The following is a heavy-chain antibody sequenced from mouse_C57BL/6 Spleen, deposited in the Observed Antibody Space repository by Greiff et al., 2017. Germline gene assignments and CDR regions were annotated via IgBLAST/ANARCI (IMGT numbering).Heavy chain of an antibody. CDR3: ARDGTGTMDD. D-gene: IGHD4-1*01. CDR1: GFTFSSYA. J-gene: IGHJ2*01. CDR2: ISDGGSYT. Sequence: EVKLMESGGGLVKPGGSLKLSCAASGFTFSSYAMSWVRQTPEKRLEWVATISDGGSYTYYPDNVKGRFTISRDNAKNNLYLQMSHLKSEDTAMYYCARDGTGTMDDWGQGTTLTVSS. V-gene: IGHV5-4*01.